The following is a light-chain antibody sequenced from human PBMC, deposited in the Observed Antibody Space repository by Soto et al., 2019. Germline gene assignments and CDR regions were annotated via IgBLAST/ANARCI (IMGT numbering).Light chain of an antibody. J-gene: IGKJ2*01. Sequence: EIVLTQSPAILSVSPGERATLSCRASQSVSNNLAWYQQRPGQAPRLLIYGASTRATGIPARFSGSGSGTDFTLTISSLQSEDFAVYYCQQYNDWPPMYTFGQGTKLEIK. CDR2: GAS. V-gene: IGKV3-15*01. CDR3: QQYNDWPPMYT. CDR1: QSVSNN.